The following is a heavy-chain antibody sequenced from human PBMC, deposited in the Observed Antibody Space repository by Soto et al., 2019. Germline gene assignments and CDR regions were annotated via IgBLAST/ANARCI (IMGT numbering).Heavy chain of an antibody. V-gene: IGHV4-39*01. Sequence: SETLSLTCTVSGGSISSSSYYWGWIRQPPGKGLEWIGSIYYSGSTYYTPSLKSRVTISVDTSKNQFSLKLSSVTAADTAVYYCARRGSSSWKNWFDPWGQGTLVTVSS. CDR2: IYYSGST. D-gene: IGHD6-13*01. J-gene: IGHJ5*02. CDR3: ARRGSSSWKNWFDP. CDR1: GGSISSSSYY.